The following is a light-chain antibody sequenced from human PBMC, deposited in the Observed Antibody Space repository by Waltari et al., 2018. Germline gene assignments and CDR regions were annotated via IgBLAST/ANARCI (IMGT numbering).Light chain of an antibody. CDR2: GAS. V-gene: IGKV3-15*01. CDR1: QSVGTS. CDR3: QQYNNWPYT. J-gene: IGKJ2*01. Sequence: EIVMTQAPATLPVSPGERATLSCRASQSVGTSLAWYQQRPGQAPRFLIYGASTRGTGIPARFSGSGSGTDFTLSISSLQSEDSAVYYCQQYNNWPYTFGQWTKLEIK.